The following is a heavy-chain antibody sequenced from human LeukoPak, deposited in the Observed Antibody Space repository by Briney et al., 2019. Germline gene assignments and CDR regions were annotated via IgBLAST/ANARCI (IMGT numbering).Heavy chain of an antibody. CDR2: NYHSGST. V-gene: IGHV4-30-2*01. J-gene: IGHJ4*02. CDR3: ASYGSGSQGDVGYFDY. D-gene: IGHD3-10*01. CDR1: GCSISSGGYS. Sequence: SQTLPLTCAVSGCSISSGGYSWSWIRPPPGQGLEWIGYNYHSGSTYYNPSLKSRVTISVDRSKNQFSLKLSSVTAADTAVYYCASYGSGSQGDVGYFDYWGQGTLVTVSS.